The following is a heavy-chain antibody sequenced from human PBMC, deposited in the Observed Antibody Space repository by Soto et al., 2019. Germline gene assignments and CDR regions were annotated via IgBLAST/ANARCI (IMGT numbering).Heavy chain of an antibody. CDR2: INPNSGGT. CDR3: ARDSSGWYYFDY. CDR1: GYIFTGYY. D-gene: IGHD6-19*01. Sequence: KVSCKASGYIFTGYYMHWVRQAPGQGLEWMGWINPNSGGTNYAQKFQGRVTMTRDTSISTAYMELSRLRSDDTAVYYCARDSSGWYYFDYWGQGTLVTVSS. J-gene: IGHJ4*02. V-gene: IGHV1-2*02.